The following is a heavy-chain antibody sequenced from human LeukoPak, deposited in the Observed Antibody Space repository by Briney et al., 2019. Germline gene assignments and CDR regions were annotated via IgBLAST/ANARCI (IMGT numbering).Heavy chain of an antibody. CDR3: VRDRLTGMTTDAFDI. V-gene: IGHV3-20*01. Sequence: GGSLRLSCAASGPNFDDHGMSWVRQAPGKGLEWISAIKWNSDSIGYADSVRGRFTISRDNAKNSLYLQMNSLRVEDTALYHCVRDRLTGMTTDAFDIWGQGTMVTVSS. CDR1: GPNFDDHG. CDR2: IKWNSDSI. J-gene: IGHJ3*02. D-gene: IGHD4-11*01.